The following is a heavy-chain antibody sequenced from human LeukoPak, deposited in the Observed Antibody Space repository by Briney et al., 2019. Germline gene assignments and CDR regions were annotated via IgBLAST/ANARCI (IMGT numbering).Heavy chain of an antibody. CDR1: GGSISTSDYN. Sequence: SETLSLTCTVSGGSISTSDYNWGCIRQPPGKGLEWIGSINYSGNTYYNPSLKSRITISVDTSKNQFSLKLSSVTAADTAVYYCARTGMVGAADYWGQGTLVTVSS. CDR3: ARTGMVGAADY. D-gene: IGHD2-15*01. V-gene: IGHV4-39*01. CDR2: INYSGNT. J-gene: IGHJ4*02.